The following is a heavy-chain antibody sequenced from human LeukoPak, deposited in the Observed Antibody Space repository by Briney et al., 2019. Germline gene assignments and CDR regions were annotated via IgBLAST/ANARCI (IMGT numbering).Heavy chain of an antibody. V-gene: IGHV1-69*13. J-gene: IGHJ6*02. CDR3: ARPYIGSMTTHPYGMDV. CDR2: IIPIFGTA. Sequence: ASVKVSCKSSGGTFSSYAIIWVRQAPGQGLEWMGGIIPIFGTANYAQKFQGRVTITADESTSTAYMELSSLRSEDTAVYYCARPYIGSMTTHPYGMDVWGQGTTVTVSS. D-gene: IGHD4-11*01. CDR1: GGTFSSYA.